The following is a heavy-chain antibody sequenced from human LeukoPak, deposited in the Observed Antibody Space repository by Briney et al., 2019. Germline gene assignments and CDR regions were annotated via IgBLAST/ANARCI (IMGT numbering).Heavy chain of an antibody. CDR3: ARAVYDYIWGSYRFDH. V-gene: IGHV4-31*03. CDR1: GGSISSGGYY. J-gene: IGHJ4*02. D-gene: IGHD3-16*02. CDR2: IYYSGST. Sequence: PSETLSLTCTVSGGSISSGGYYWSWIRQHPGKGLEWIGFIYYSGSTYYNPSLKSRVTFSVDTSKNQFSLKLSSVNAADTAVYYCARAVYDYIWGSYRFDHWGQGTLVTVSS.